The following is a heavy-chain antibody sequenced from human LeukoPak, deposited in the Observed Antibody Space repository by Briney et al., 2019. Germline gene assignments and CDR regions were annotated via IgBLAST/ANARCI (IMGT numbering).Heavy chain of an antibody. CDR2: IKHSGST. CDR1: GGSFSGYY. Sequence: PSETLSLTCAVSGGSFSGYYWSWIREPPGGGLGWIGEIKHSGSTTHHPSPKRRVTISVDTSKNQFSLKLGCVTAADTAVYYRTRGLRWLQPRYFDYWGQGTLVTVPS. V-gene: IGHV4-34*01. CDR3: TRGLRWLQPRYFDY. D-gene: IGHD5-24*01. J-gene: IGHJ4*02.